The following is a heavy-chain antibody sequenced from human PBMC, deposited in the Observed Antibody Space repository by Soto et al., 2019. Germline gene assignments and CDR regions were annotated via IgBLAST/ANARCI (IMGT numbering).Heavy chain of an antibody. CDR3: AGVLHISYSDAFDI. CDR2: ISAYNGNT. D-gene: IGHD1-26*01. CDR1: GYTFTSYG. J-gene: IGHJ3*02. Sequence: ASVKVSCKASGYTFTSYGISWVRQAPGQGLEWMGWISAYNGNTNYAQKLQGRVTMTTDTSTSTAYMELRSLRSDDTAVYYCAGVLHISYSDAFDIWGQGTMVTVSS. V-gene: IGHV1-18*04.